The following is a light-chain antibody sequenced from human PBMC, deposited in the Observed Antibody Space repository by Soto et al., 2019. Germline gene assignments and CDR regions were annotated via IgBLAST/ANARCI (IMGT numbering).Light chain of an antibody. CDR3: QSYDSSLSGNYV. CDR2: GNN. J-gene: IGLJ1*01. CDR1: SSNIGAGFD. Sequence: QSVLTQPPSVSGAPGQRVTISCTGSSSNIGAGFDVHWYQQLPGTAPKLLTYGNNNRPSGVPDRFSGSKSGTSASLAITGLQAEDEADYYCQSYDSSLSGNYVFGTGTKVTVL. V-gene: IGLV1-40*01.